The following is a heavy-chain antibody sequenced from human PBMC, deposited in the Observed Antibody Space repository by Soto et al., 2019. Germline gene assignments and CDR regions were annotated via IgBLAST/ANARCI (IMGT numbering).Heavy chain of an antibody. CDR3: ASGTYDSSGYFDY. J-gene: IGHJ4*02. V-gene: IGHV3-66*01. CDR1: GFTVSSNY. D-gene: IGHD3-22*01. CDR2: IYSGGST. Sequence: EVQLVESGGGLVQPGGSLRLSCAASGFTVSSNYMSWVRQAPGKGLEWVSVIYSGGSTYYADSVKGRFTISRDNSKNTLYLQMNSLRAEDTAVYYCASGTYDSSGYFDYWGQGTLVTVSS.